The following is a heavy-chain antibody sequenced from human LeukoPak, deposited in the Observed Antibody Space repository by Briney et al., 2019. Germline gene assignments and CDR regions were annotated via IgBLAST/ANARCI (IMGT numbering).Heavy chain of an antibody. V-gene: IGHV3-53*01. CDR2: IYSGGST. Sequence: GGSLRLSCAASGFTVNSNYMTWVRQAPGKGLEWVSVIYSGGSTYYADSAKGRFTISRDNSKNTLYLQMNSLRADDTAVYYCARDTVAAAGTDYWGQGTLVTVSS. CDR1: GFTVNSNY. J-gene: IGHJ4*02. D-gene: IGHD6-13*01. CDR3: ARDTVAAAGTDY.